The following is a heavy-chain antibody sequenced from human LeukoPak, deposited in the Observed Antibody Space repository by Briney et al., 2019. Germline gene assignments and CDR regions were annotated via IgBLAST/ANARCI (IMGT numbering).Heavy chain of an antibody. Sequence: SETLSLTCAVYGGSFSGYYWSWIRQPPGKGLEWIGEINHSGSTNYNPSLKSRVTISVDTSKNQFSLKLSSVTAADTAVYYCARQGRRGYSYGNIPLSYNWFDPWGQGTLVTVSS. CDR1: GGSFSGYY. J-gene: IGHJ5*02. V-gene: IGHV4-34*01. CDR2: INHSGST. D-gene: IGHD5-18*01. CDR3: ARQGRRGYSYGNIPLSYNWFDP.